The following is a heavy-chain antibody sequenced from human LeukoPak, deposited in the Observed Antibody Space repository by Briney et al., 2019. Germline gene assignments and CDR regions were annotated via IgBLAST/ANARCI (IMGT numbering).Heavy chain of an antibody. J-gene: IGHJ6*04. CDR2: IRYDGGDQ. V-gene: IGHV3-30*02. Sequence: GGSLRLSCTASGVIFSEFGMHWVRQAPGKGLEWVTFIRYDGGDQYYAESVKGRFTISRDNSKNTVYLQMNSLRPEDTAVYYCAKVGGSFCTSLSCFGLDVWGKGTTVTVSP. D-gene: IGHD2-2*01. CDR1: GVIFSEFG. CDR3: AKVGGSFCTSLSCFGLDV.